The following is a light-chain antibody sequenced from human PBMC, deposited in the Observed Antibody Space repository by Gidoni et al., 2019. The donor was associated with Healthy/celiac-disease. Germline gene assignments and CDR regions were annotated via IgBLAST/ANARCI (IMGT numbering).Light chain of an antibody. CDR3: CSYAGSSTWV. Sequence: SALTQPASVSGSPGQSITTSCTGTRSDVGSYNLVSWYQQHPGKAPKLMIYEGSKRHSGVSNRFSGSKSGNTASLTISGLQAEDEADYYCCSYAGSSTWVFGGGTKLTVL. CDR1: RSDVGSYNL. J-gene: IGLJ3*02. V-gene: IGLV2-23*01. CDR2: EGS.